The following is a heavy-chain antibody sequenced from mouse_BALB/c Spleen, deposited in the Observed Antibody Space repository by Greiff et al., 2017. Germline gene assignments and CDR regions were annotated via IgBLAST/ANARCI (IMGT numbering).Heavy chain of an antibody. CDR3: TRNYGNFEDSDY. D-gene: IGHD2-1*01. CDR2: IYPGNSDT. V-gene: IGHV1-5*01. Sequence: VQLQQSGTVLARPGASVKMSCKASGYTFTSYYMHWVKQRPGQGLEWIGAIYPGNSDTFYNQNFKGKAKLTAVTSTNTASMELSSLTNEDSAVYYCTRNYGNFEDSDYWGQGTTLTVSS. J-gene: IGHJ2*01. CDR1: GYTFTSYY.